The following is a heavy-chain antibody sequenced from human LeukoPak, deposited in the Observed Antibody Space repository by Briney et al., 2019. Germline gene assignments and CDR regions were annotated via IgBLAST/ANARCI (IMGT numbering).Heavy chain of an antibody. Sequence: ASVKVSCKASGYTFTSYYMHWVRQAPGQGLEWMGIINPSGGSTSYAQKFQGRVTMTRDTSTSTVYMELSRLRSDDTAVYYCAGAVGAAAGNNWFDPWGQGTLVTVSS. CDR2: INPSGGST. D-gene: IGHD6-13*01. J-gene: IGHJ5*02. V-gene: IGHV1-46*01. CDR3: AGAVGAAAGNNWFDP. CDR1: GYTFTSYY.